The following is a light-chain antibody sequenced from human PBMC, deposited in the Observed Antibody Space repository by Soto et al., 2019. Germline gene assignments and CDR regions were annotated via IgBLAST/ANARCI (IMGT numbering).Light chain of an antibody. V-gene: IGKV1-27*01. Sequence: DTQMTQSPTSLSASVGDIVTITFRASQGINNYLAWYQQKPGKVPVLLIYSASTLKAGVPSRFSGSGSGTDFTLTISSLQPEDVAAYYCQKYNSAPLTFGGGTKVDIK. CDR1: QGINNY. J-gene: IGKJ4*01. CDR3: QKYNSAPLT. CDR2: SAS.